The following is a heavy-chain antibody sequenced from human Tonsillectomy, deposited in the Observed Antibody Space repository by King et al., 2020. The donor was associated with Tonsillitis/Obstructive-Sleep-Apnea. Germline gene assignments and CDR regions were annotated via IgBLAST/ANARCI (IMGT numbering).Heavy chain of an antibody. J-gene: IGHJ4*02. V-gene: IGHV3-15*01. Sequence: DVQLVESGGGLVKPGGSLRLSCAASGFTFSDAWLSWVRQAPGKGLEWVGRIKSKTGGGTTDYAAPVKGRFTISRDDSKNTLYLQMNSLKTEDTAVYYCSTRDCGGDCYPYWGQGTLVTVSS. CDR2: IKSKTGGGTT. CDR3: STRDCGGDCYPY. CDR1: GFTFSDAW. D-gene: IGHD2-21*01.